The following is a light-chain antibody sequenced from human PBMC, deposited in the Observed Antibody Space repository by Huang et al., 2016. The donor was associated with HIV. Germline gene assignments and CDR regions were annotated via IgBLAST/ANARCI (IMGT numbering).Light chain of an antibody. CDR3: LQYSRWPPVT. CDR1: QSVTTN. V-gene: IGKV3D-15*01. J-gene: IGKJ5*01. CDR2: GAS. Sequence: EMVMTQSPATLSASPGERATLSCRASQSVTTNLAWYQQKPGQGPRRLIYGASTRATGIPARFSGSGSGTEFTLTISSLQSEDFAVYYCLQYSRWPPVTFGQGTRLE.